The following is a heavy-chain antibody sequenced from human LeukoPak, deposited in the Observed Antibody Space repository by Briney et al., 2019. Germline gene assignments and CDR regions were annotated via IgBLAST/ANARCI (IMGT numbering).Heavy chain of an antibody. Sequence: GASVKVSCKASGYTLISYGISWVRQAPGQGLEWMGWISAYNGNTNYAQKLQGRVTMTTDTSTSTAYMELRSLRSDDTAVYYCARDPLWLKGDAFDIWGQGTMVTVSS. CDR2: ISAYNGNT. D-gene: IGHD5-12*01. CDR3: ARDPLWLKGDAFDI. V-gene: IGHV1-18*01. J-gene: IGHJ3*02. CDR1: GYTLISYG.